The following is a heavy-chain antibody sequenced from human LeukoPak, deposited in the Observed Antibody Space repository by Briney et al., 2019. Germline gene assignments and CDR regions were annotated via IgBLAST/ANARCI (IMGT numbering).Heavy chain of an antibody. Sequence: SETLSLTCTVSGYSISSGYYWGWIRQPPGKGLEWIGSIYHSGSTYYNPSLKSRVTISVDTSKNQFSLKLSSVTAADTAVYYCARDRIAAAGHMDVWGKGTTVTISS. D-gene: IGHD6-13*01. CDR3: ARDRIAAAGHMDV. V-gene: IGHV4-38-2*02. CDR1: GYSISSGYY. CDR2: IYHSGST. J-gene: IGHJ6*03.